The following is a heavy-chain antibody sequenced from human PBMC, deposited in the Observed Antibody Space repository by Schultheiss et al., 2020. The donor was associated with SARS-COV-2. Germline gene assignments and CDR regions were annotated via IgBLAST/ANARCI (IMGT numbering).Heavy chain of an antibody. J-gene: IGHJ6*03. Sequence: GESLKISCAASGFTFSNYGMNWVRQAPGKGLEWVSAISGSGGSTYYADSVKGRFTISRDNSKNTLYLQMNSLRAEDTAVYYCARALRYYYMDVWGKGTTVTVSS. CDR1: GFTFSNYG. D-gene: IGHD4/OR15-4a*01. CDR2: ISGSGGST. V-gene: IGHV3-23*01. CDR3: ARALRYYYMDV.